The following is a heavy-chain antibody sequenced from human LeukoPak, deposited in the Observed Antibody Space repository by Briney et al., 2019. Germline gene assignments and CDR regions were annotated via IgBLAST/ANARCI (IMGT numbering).Heavy chain of an antibody. V-gene: IGHV3-23*01. CDR2: ISGSGSST. Sequence: GGSLRLSCAASGFTFSSYAMSWVRQAPGKGLSWVSSISGSGSSTYDADSVKGRFTISRDNSKNTLYLQMNSLRAEDTAVYYCARSYGSGSADYWGQGTLVTVSS. J-gene: IGHJ4*02. CDR1: GFTFSSYA. D-gene: IGHD3-10*01. CDR3: ARSYGSGSADY.